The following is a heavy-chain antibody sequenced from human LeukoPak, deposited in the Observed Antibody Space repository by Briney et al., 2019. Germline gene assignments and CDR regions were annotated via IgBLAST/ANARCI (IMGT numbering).Heavy chain of an antibody. Sequence: GGFLRLSCAASGFTVSSNYMSWVRQAPGKGLEWVSVIYSGGSTYYADSVKGRFTISRDNSKNTLYLQMNSLRAEDTAVYYCAREGAVADAYYFDYWGQGTLVTVSS. D-gene: IGHD6-19*01. CDR1: GFTVSSNY. CDR3: AREGAVADAYYFDY. J-gene: IGHJ4*02. CDR2: IYSGGST. V-gene: IGHV3-53*01.